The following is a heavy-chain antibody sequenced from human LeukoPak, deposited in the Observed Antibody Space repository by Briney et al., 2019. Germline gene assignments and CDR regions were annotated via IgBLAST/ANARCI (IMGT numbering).Heavy chain of an antibody. CDR2: ISGSGGST. D-gene: IGHD3-22*01. V-gene: IGHV3-23*01. Sequence: GRSLRLSCAASGFTFSSYAMSWARQAPGKGLDWVPAISGSGGSTYYADSVKGRFTISRDNSKNTLYLQMISLRAEDTAVYYCAKARGTRKVVVNFDNWGQGTLVTVSS. CDR1: GFTFSSYA. J-gene: IGHJ4*02. CDR3: AKARGTRKVVVNFDN.